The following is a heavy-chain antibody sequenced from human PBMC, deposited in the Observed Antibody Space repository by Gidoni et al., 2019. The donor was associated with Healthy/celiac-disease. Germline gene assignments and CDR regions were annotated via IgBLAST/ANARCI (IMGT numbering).Heavy chain of an antibody. V-gene: IGHV1-18*01. CDR3: ARDRWGGRGLYYYYGMDV. CDR2: ISAYNGNT. J-gene: IGHJ6*02. CDR1: GYTFTSYG. Sequence: QVQLVQSGAEVKKPGASVKVSCQASGYTFTSYGNSWVRQAPEQGLDWMGWISAYNGNTNYAQKLQGRVTMTTDTSTSTAYMELRSLRSDDTAVYYCARDRWGGRGLYYYYGMDVWGQGTTVTVSS. D-gene: IGHD1-26*01.